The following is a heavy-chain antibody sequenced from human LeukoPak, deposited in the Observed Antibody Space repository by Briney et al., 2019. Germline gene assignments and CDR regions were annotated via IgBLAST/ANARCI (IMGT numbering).Heavy chain of an antibody. CDR2: IRYDGSNK. Sequence: GGSLRLSCAASGFTFSSYGMHWVRQAPGKGLEWVAFIRYDGSNKYYADSVKGRFTISRDNSKNTLYLQMSSLRAEDTAVYYCAKETTVAGFYPYFDYWGQGTLVTVSS. V-gene: IGHV3-30*02. J-gene: IGHJ4*02. CDR1: GFTFSSYG. CDR3: AKETTVAGFYPYFDY. D-gene: IGHD6-19*01.